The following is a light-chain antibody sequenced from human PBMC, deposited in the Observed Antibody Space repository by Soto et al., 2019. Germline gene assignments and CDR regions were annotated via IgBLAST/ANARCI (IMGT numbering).Light chain of an antibody. J-gene: IGLJ1*01. V-gene: IGLV2-14*03. CDR3: ASYTTTSTYV. CDR2: DVS. Sequence: ALTQPASVSGSPGQSIAISCTGTSSDVGGFNYVSWYQQHPGKAPKFMIYDVSSRPSGVSDRFSGSKSGNTASLTISGLQAEDEAVYYCASYTTTSTYVFGLVPKVTV. CDR1: SSDVGGFNY.